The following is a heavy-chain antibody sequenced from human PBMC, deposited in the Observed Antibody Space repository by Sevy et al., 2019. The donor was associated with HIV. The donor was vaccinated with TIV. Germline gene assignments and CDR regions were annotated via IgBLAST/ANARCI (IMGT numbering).Heavy chain of an antibody. Sequence: ASVKVSCTASGGIFKSYGISWVRQAPGQGLEWMGGIIPILNTVHYAQKFQGRVTITADESTKTAYMELSSLGSEDTAVYYCVRGGGNGWYYFDYWGQETLVTVSS. CDR2: IIPILNTV. CDR1: GGIFKSYG. CDR3: VRGGGNGWYYFDY. V-gene: IGHV1-69*13. D-gene: IGHD6-19*01. J-gene: IGHJ4*02.